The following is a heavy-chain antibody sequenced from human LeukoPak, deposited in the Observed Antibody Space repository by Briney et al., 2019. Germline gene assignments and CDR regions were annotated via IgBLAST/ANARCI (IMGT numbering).Heavy chain of an antibody. V-gene: IGHV4-61*02. CDR3: ARGGITGTTAELDY. CDR2: IYTSGST. CDR1: GGSISSGSYY. J-gene: IGHJ4*02. D-gene: IGHD1-20*01. Sequence: PSQTLSLTCTVSGGSISSGSYYWSWIRQPAGKGLEWIGRIYTSGSTNYNPSLKSRVTISVDTSKNQFSLKLSSVTAADTAVYYCARGGITGTTAELDYWGQGTLVTVSS.